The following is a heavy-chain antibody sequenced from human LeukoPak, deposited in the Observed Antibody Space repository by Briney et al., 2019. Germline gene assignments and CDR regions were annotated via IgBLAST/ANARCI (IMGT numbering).Heavy chain of an antibody. CDR2: ISSSSYI. CDR1: GFTFSSYA. D-gene: IGHD6-13*01. V-gene: IGHV3-21*01. Sequence: GGSLRLSCAASGFTFSSYAMSWVRQAPGKGLEWVSSISSSSYIYYADSVKGRFTISRDNAKNSLYLQMNSLRAEDTAVYYCANDDISSSWSFDYWGQGTLVTVSS. J-gene: IGHJ4*02. CDR3: ANDDISSSWSFDY.